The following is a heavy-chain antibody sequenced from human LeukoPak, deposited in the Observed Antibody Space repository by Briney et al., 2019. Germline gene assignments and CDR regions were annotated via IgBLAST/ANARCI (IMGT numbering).Heavy chain of an antibody. CDR2: LSASRGAT. Sequence: GGSLRLSCAASGFTFSRHPMSWVRQTPGKGLEWVSTLSASRGATYYAGSLKGRFTVSRDNSRNTLYLQMNSLGADDTAVYYCARGYCSGDSCYLFFFDYWGQGTLVTVSS. J-gene: IGHJ4*02. CDR3: ARGYCSGDSCYLFFFDY. D-gene: IGHD2-15*01. V-gene: IGHV3-23*01. CDR1: GFTFSRHP.